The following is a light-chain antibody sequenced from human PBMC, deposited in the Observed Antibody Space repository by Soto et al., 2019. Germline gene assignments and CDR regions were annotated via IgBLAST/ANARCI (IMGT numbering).Light chain of an antibody. J-gene: IGKJ1*01. Sequence: VVTQSPATLSVFPGETATLSCRASQSVSSDLAWYQQRPGQAPRLLIYGASTRATGIPARFRGSGSGTDFRLTISSLQSEDFVTYYCQQYNTWHPKMAFGRGTKVEIK. CDR3: QQYNTWHPKMA. CDR1: QSVSSD. V-gene: IGKV3-15*01. CDR2: GAS.